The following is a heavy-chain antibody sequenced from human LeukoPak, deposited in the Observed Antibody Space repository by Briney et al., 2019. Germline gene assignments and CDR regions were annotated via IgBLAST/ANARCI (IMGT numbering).Heavy chain of an antibody. J-gene: IGHJ4*02. CDR2: IYYSGST. D-gene: IGHD2-15*01. Sequence: PSETLSLTCTVSGGSISSYYWSWIRQPPGKGLEWIGYIYYSGSTNYNPSLKSRVTISVDTSKNQFSLKLSSVTAADTAVYYCASGRYCSGGSCYGIPNYWGQGTPVTVSS. CDR3: ASGRYCSGGSCYGIPNY. V-gene: IGHV4-59*08. CDR1: GGSISSYY.